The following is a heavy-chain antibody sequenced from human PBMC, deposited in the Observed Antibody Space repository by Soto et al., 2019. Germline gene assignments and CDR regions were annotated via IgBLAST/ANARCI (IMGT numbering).Heavy chain of an antibody. D-gene: IGHD3-22*01. Sequence: QVQLVESGGGVVQPGRSLRLSCAVSGFTFSSYGMHWVRQAPGKGLEWVARISHDGNTQNYADSVKGRFTISRDNAKNMFFRQMDGLRAEDTAVFYCAKDTYYYSTSGYYVFDHGGQGTLFTVSS. J-gene: IGHJ4*02. CDR2: ISHDGNTQ. CDR3: AKDTYYYSTSGYYVFDH. V-gene: IGHV3-30*18. CDR1: GFTFSSYG.